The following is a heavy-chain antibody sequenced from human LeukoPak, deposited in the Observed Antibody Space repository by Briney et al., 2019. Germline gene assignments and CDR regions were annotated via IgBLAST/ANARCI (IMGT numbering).Heavy chain of an antibody. CDR2: ISSSSSYI. Sequence: PGGSLRLSCAASGFTFRSYSMNWVRQAPGKGLEWVSSISSSSSYIYYADSVKGRFTISRDNAKNSLYLQMNSLRAEDMAVYYCARGTSSGWSYFDYWGRGTLVTVSS. D-gene: IGHD6-19*01. CDR3: ARGTSSGWSYFDY. CDR1: GFTFRSYS. J-gene: IGHJ4*02. V-gene: IGHV3-21*01.